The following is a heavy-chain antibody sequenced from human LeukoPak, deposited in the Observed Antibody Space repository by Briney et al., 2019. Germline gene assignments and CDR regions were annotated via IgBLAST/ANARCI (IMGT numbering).Heavy chain of an antibody. D-gene: IGHD3-22*01. CDR1: GFTFSSYA. Sequence: SGRSLRLSCAASGFTFSSYAMHWVRQAPGKGLEWVAVISYDGSNKYYADSVKGRFTISRDNSKNTLYLQMNSLRAEDTAVYYCARVSSGYLGGIIDYWGQGTLVTVSS. J-gene: IGHJ4*02. CDR3: ARVSSGYLGGIIDY. CDR2: ISYDGSNK. V-gene: IGHV3-30-3*01.